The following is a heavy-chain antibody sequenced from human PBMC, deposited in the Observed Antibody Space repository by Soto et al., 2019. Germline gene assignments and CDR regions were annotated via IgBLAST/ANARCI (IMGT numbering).Heavy chain of an antibody. CDR3: TRDVYDYYYYYMDV. J-gene: IGHJ6*03. Sequence: GGSLRLSCTASGFTFGDYAMSWFRQAPGKGLEWVGFIRSKAYGGTTEYAASVKGRFTISRDDSKSIAYLQMNSLKTEDTAVYYCTRDVYDYYYYYMDVWGKGTTVTVSS. CDR1: GFTFGDYA. D-gene: IGHD2-8*01. V-gene: IGHV3-49*03. CDR2: IRSKAYGGTT.